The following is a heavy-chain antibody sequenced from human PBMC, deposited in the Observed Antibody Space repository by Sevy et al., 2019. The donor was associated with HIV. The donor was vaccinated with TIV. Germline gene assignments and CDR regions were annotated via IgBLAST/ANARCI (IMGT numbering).Heavy chain of an antibody. D-gene: IGHD1-1*01. Sequence: GGSLRLSCAASGITLSNYGVNWVRQAPGKGLEWVSYISSRSGTIYYADSVKGRFIISRDNAKNTLSLQMNSLRAEDTAVYYCARGGYPRPFDYWGQGTLVTVSS. V-gene: IGHV3-48*01. CDR2: ISSRSGTI. J-gene: IGHJ4*02. CDR3: ARGGYPRPFDY. CDR1: GITLSNYG.